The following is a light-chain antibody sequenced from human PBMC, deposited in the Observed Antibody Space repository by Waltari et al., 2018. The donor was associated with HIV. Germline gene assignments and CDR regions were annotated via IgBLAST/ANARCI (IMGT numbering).Light chain of an antibody. CDR1: QSVSSN. J-gene: IGKJ1*01. Sequence: EIVMTQSPATRSVSPGERATLSCRASQSVSSNLAWYQQKPGQAPRLLMYGASTRATGIPARFSGSGSGTEFTLTISSLQSEDFAVYYCQQYNNRPWTFGQGTTVEIK. CDR3: QQYNNRPWT. CDR2: GAS. V-gene: IGKV3D-15*01.